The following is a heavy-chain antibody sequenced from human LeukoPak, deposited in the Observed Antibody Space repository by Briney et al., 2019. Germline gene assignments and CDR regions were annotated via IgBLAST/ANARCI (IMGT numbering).Heavy chain of an antibody. V-gene: IGHV3-30*18. CDR2: IASDGKDK. CDR1: GFTFSRYG. D-gene: IGHD2-2*01. J-gene: IGHJ4*02. Sequence: PGGSLRLSCAASGFTFSRYGLHWVRQAPGKGLEWVAVIASDGKDKKYADSVKGRFTISRDNSKSTLYLQMNSLRAEDTAVYYCAKDQQVGAAAYYFDSWGQGTLVTVSS. CDR3: AKDQQVGAAAYYFDS.